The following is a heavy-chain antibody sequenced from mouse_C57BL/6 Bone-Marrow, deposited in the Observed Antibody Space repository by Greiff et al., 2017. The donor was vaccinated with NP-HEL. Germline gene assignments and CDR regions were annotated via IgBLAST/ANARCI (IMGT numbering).Heavy chain of an antibody. Sequence: VQLQQPGAELVMPGASVKLSCKASGYTFPSYWMHWVKQRPGQGLEWIGEIDPSDSYTNYNQKFKGKSTLTVDKSSRTAYMQLSSLTSEDSAVYYCARWTETYYDYDGGNYAMDYWGQGTSVTVSS. V-gene: IGHV1-69*01. CDR1: GYTFPSYW. J-gene: IGHJ4*01. CDR2: IDPSDSYT. CDR3: ARWTETYYDYDGGNYAMDY. D-gene: IGHD2-4*01.